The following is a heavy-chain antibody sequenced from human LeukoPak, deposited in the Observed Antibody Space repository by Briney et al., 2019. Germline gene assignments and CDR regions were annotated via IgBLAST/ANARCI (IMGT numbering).Heavy chain of an antibody. CDR3: ARGRYPHPGIAVAGTLLD. D-gene: IGHD6-19*01. CDR2: NCYSRRT. J-gene: IGHJ4*02. Sequence: SETLSLTCTVSAGAISGGGYYWSWIRHVPAKLLERNGHNCYSRRTYYNLCLKSRGSMSVDTPTHQFSLKLSSVTAADTAVYYCARGRYPHPGIAVAGTLLDWGQGTLVTVSS. CDR1: AGAISGGGYY. V-gene: IGHV4-31*03.